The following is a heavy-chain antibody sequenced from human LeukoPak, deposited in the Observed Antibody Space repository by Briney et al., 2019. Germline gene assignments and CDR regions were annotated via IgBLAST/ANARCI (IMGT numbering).Heavy chain of an antibody. CDR2: ISGNGGST. Sequence: GGSLRLSCAASGFTFSPYALNWVRQAPGKGLEWVSGISGNGGSTHYADSVKGRFTISRDNSKNTLYLQMNSLRAEDTAEYYCARSAVGTSCCTAVDYWGQGTLVTVSS. J-gene: IGHJ4*02. V-gene: IGHV3-23*01. CDR3: ARSAVGTSCCTAVDY. D-gene: IGHD1-26*01. CDR1: GFTFSPYA.